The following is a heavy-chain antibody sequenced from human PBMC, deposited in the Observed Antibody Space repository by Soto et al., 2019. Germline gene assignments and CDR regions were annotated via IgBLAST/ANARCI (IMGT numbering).Heavy chain of an antibody. V-gene: IGHV3-23*01. J-gene: IGHJ4*02. CDR2: ISGSGGST. CDR1: GLTFSSYA. D-gene: IGHD6-13*01. CDR3: AKDRGIAAAGSMTHFDY. Sequence: GGSLRLSCAASGLTFSSYAMSWVRQAPGKGLEWVSAISGSGGSTYYADSVKGRFTISRDNSKNTLYLQMNSLRAEDTAVYYCAKDRGIAAAGSMTHFDYWGQGTLVTVSS.